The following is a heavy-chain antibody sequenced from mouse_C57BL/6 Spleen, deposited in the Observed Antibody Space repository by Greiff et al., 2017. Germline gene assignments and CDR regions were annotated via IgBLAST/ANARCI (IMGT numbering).Heavy chain of an antibody. J-gene: IGHJ4*01. CDR2: ISSGGSYT. V-gene: IGHV5-6*01. CDR1: GFNFSSYG. Sequence: EVKVVESGGDLVKPGGSLKFSCAASGFNFSSYGMSWVRQTPDKRLEWVATISSGGSYTYYPASVKGRFTISRDNAKNTLYLQMSSLKSEDTAMYYCARQDSMIRTMDYWGQGTSVTVSS. D-gene: IGHD2-4*01. CDR3: ARQDSMIRTMDY.